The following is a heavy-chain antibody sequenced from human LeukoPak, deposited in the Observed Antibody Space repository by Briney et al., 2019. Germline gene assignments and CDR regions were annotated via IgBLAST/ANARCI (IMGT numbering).Heavy chain of an antibody. CDR2: INPNSGGT. J-gene: IGHJ4*02. D-gene: IGHD3-10*01. Sequence: ASVKVSCKASGYTFTGYYMHWVRQAPGQALEWMGWINPNSGGTNYAQKFQGRVTMTRDTSISTAYMELSRLRSDDTAVYYCARDQYYGSGSYSDYWGQGTLVTVSS. CDR3: ARDQYYGSGSYSDY. CDR1: GYTFTGYY. V-gene: IGHV1-2*02.